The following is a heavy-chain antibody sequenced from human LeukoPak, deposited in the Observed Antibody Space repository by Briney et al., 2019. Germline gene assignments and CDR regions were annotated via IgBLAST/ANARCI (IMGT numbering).Heavy chain of an antibody. CDR3: ARDVGNYDSGTSYFDY. D-gene: IGHD3-10*01. CDR2: IWYDGSKK. CDR1: GFTFSSYG. J-gene: IGHJ4*02. V-gene: IGHV3-33*07. Sequence: GGSLRLSCATSGFTFSSYGMYWVRQAPGRGLEWVALIWYDGSKKYYADSVKGRFTISRDKSKNTLYLQMNSLTAEDTAVYYCARDVGNYDSGTSYFDYWGQGTLVTVSS.